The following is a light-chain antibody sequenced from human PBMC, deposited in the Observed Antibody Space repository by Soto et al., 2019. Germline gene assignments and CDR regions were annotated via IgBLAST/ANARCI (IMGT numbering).Light chain of an antibody. V-gene: IGLV2-14*01. CDR3: ASHTTSDTRV. CDR1: RRVVGAYDY. Sequence: QSVLNPPASVSGAPGQALPIFCTGNRRVVGAYDYVSWYQHHPDKAPKLMIYEVSNRPSGVSDRFSGSKSVYTATLTISGLQAEDEADYYCASHTTSDTRVFGTGTKVTVL. CDR2: EVS. J-gene: IGLJ1*01.